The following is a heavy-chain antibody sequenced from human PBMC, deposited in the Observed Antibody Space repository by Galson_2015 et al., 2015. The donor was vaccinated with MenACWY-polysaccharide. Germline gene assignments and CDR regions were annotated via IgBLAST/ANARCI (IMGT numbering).Heavy chain of an antibody. Sequence: SLRLSCAASEFTFSSYAMHWVRQAPGKGLEWVAVISYDGTNKYFADSVKGRFTISRDNSKNTLYLEMNSLRTEDTAVYYCARDYCGRTTCSGMDVWGQGTTATVSS. CDR1: EFTFSSYA. CDR2: ISYDGTNK. CDR3: ARDYCGRTTCSGMDV. J-gene: IGHJ6*02. V-gene: IGHV3-30-3*01. D-gene: IGHD2-2*01.